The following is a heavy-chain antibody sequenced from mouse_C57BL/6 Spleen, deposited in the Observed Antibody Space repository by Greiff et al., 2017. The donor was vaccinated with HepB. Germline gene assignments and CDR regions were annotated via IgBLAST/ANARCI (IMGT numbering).Heavy chain of an antibody. CDR3: ARDYAFDV. J-gene: IGHJ1*03. D-gene: IGHD1-1*01. Sequence: EVQLVESGPGLVKPSQSLSLTCSVTGYSITSGYYWNWIRQFPGNKLEWMGYISYDGSNNYNPSLKNRISITRDTSKNQFFLKLNSVTTEDTATYYCARDYAFDVWGTGTTVTVSS. V-gene: IGHV3-6*01. CDR1: GYSITSGYY. CDR2: ISYDGSN.